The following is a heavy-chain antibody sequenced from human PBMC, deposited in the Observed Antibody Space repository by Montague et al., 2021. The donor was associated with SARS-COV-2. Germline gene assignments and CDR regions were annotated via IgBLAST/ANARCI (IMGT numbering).Heavy chain of an antibody. V-gene: IGHV6-1*01. CDR2: TYYRSKRYS. J-gene: IGHJ4*02. D-gene: IGHD6-19*01. Sequence: CAISGDSVSSSSVAWSWLRRSPSRGREWLGRTYYRSKRYSDYAPSVRGRLTVNPDASKNEFSLELNYVTPEDTAVYYCVRYSGWFYFDFWGQGTLVTVSS. CDR1: GDSVSSSSVA. CDR3: VRYSGWFYFDF.